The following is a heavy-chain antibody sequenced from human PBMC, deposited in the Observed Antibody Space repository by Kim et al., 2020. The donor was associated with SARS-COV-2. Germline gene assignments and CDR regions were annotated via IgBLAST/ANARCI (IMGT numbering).Heavy chain of an antibody. D-gene: IGHD6-13*01. V-gene: IGHV3-33*08. CDR3: ARVLGSSSWYVLYYYYYGMDV. Sequence: GGSLRLSCAASGFTFSSYGMHWARQAPGKGLEWVAVIWYDGSNKYYADSVKGRFTISRDNSKNTLYLQMNSLRAEDTAVYYCARVLGSSSWYVLYYYYYGMDVWGQGTTVTVSS. CDR1: GFTFSSYG. J-gene: IGHJ6*02. CDR2: IWYDGSNK.